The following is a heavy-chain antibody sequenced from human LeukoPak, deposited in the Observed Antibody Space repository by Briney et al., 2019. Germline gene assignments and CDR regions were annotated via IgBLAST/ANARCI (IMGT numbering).Heavy chain of an antibody. Sequence: GRSLRLSCAASGFTFSSYAMHWVRQAPGKGLEWVANIKLDGSEKNYVDSVKGRFTISRDNTKNSLYLQMNSLRVEDTAVFYCARDQYDTWSRRGNFDSWGQGTLVIVSS. CDR3: ARDQYDTWSRRGNFDS. CDR1: GFTFSSYA. D-gene: IGHD3-3*01. J-gene: IGHJ4*02. V-gene: IGHV3-7*03. CDR2: IKLDGSEK.